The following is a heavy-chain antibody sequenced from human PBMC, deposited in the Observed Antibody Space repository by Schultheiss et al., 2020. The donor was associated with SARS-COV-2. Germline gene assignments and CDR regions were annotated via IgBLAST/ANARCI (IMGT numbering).Heavy chain of an antibody. CDR2: ISWDGGST. V-gene: IGHV3-43D*03. Sequence: GVLKISCAASGFTFDDYAMHWVRQAPGKGLEWVSLISWDGGSTSYADSVQGRFTISRDNNKNSLYLQMNSLRNEDTALYYCAKTVAGTGTYGFDYWGQGTPVTVSS. D-gene: IGHD6-19*01. CDR3: AKTVAGTGTYGFDY. CDR1: GFTFDDYA. J-gene: IGHJ4*02.